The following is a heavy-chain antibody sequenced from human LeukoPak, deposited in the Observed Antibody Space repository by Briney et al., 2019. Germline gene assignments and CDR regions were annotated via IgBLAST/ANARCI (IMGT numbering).Heavy chain of an antibody. CDR2: IYYSEST. CDR1: GGSISSYY. Sequence: PSETLSLTCTVSGGSISSYYWSWIRQPPGKGLEWIGYIYYSESTKYNPSLKSRLTISEDTSKNQFSLRLSSVTAADTAVYYCARGIFGTVINGFDIWGQGTMVTVSS. CDR3: ARGIFGTVINGFDI. J-gene: IGHJ3*02. V-gene: IGHV4-59*01. D-gene: IGHD3-3*01.